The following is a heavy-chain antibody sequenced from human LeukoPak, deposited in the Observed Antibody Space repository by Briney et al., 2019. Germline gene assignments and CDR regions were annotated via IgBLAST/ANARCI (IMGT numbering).Heavy chain of an antibody. CDR3: ANLHDY. Sequence: GRSLRLSCAASGFTFSSYAMHWGRQAPGKGLEWVAVISNDGSIKYYADSVKGRFTISRDNSKNTLYLQMSSLRAEDTAVYYCANLHDYWGQGTLVTVSS. V-gene: IGHV3-30*18. CDR1: GFTFSSYA. D-gene: IGHD4-11*01. J-gene: IGHJ4*02. CDR2: ISNDGSIK.